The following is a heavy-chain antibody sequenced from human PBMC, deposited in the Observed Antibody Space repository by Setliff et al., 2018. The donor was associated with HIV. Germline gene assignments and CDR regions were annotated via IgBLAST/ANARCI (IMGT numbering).Heavy chain of an antibody. D-gene: IGHD3-3*01. V-gene: IGHV3-66*02. Sequence: LRLSCAASGFPFSDFSMCWVRQAPGKGLEWVSVIYSAGSTYYADSVKGRFTISRDSSKNTLYLQMDSLRPEDPAVYYCARARGITIFGVVTWYFFDYWGQGTLVTVSS. CDR3: ARARGITIFGVVTWYFFDY. CDR1: GFPFSDFS. J-gene: IGHJ4*02. CDR2: IYSAGST.